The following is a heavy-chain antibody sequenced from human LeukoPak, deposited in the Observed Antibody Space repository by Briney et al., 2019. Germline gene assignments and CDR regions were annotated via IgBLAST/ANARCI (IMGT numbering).Heavy chain of an antibody. V-gene: IGHV4-61*08. D-gene: IGHD4-23*01. CDR2: IYYSGST. CDR1: GGSLSRGAYY. Sequence: SETLSLTCTVSGGSLSRGAYYWGWIRQPPGKGLEWIGYIYYSGSTHYNPSLKSRVTISVDTSKNQFSLRLPSVTAADTAVYYGARGPYGGRFDYWGQGTLVTVSS. CDR3: ARGPYGGRFDY. J-gene: IGHJ4*02.